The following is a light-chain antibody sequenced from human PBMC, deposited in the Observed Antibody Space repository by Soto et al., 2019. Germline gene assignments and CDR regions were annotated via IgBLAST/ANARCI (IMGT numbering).Light chain of an antibody. CDR3: QHFGSSLA. CDR2: GAS. Sequence: EIVLTQSPGTLSLSPGERATLSCRASQSLSSSYLAWYQQKPGQAPRLLIYGASSRATAIPDRFSGSGSGTDVTLTPNRPEPEDVAVYHGQHFGSSLALGGGTKV. CDR1: QSLSSSY. J-gene: IGKJ4*01. V-gene: IGKV3-20*01.